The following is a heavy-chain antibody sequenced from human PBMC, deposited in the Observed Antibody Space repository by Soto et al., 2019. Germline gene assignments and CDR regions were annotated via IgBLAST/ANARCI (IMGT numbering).Heavy chain of an antibody. J-gene: IGHJ5*02. CDR1: GYTFTSYG. CDR2: ISAYNGNT. CDR3: ARSSTMMVSNWFDP. Sequence: ASVKVSCKASGYTFTSYGISWVRQAPGQGLEWMGWISAYNGNTNYAQKLQGRVTMTTDTSTSTAYMELRSLRSDDTAVYYCARSSTMMVSNWFDPWGQGTQVTVSS. D-gene: IGHD3-22*01. V-gene: IGHV1-18*01.